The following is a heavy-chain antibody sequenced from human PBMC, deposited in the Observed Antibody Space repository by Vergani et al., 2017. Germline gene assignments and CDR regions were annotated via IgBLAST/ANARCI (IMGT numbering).Heavy chain of an antibody. Sequence: QVQLVESGGGVVQPGTSLRLSCVVSGFALNRHAMYWVRQAPGKGLEWVVGISFDGTNEYYPDLVKGRFTITRDIAKNTLYLQVRSLRLEDTGVYHCVRDRGLWAGGRCYTEAWDYWGQGTPFTVSS. V-gene: IGHV3-30-3*01. CDR2: ISFDGTNE. CDR3: VRDRGLWAGGRCYTEAWDY. CDR1: GFALNRHA. D-gene: IGHD2-2*02. J-gene: IGHJ4*02.